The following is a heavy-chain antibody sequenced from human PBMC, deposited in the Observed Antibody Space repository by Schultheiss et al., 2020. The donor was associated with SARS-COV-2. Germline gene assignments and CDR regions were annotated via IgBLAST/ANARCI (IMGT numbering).Heavy chain of an antibody. D-gene: IGHD3-3*01. V-gene: IGHV3-11*01. J-gene: IGHJ4*02. CDR1: GFTFSDYY. CDR3: ARGKWKRFLVWLLYGFDY. CDR2: ISSSGSTI. Sequence: GGSLRLSCAASGFTFSDYYMSWIRQAPGKGLEWVSYISSSGSTIYYADSVKGRFTISRDNAKNSLYLQMNSLRAEDTAVYYCARGKWKRFLVWLLYGFDYWGQGTLVTVSS.